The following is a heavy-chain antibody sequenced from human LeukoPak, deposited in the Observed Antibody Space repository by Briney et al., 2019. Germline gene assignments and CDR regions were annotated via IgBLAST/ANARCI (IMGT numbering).Heavy chain of an antibody. V-gene: IGHV4-31*03. Sequence: PSETLSLTCTVSGGSIIGGGYYGSWIRQHPGKGLEWIGYIYYRGSTYYNPSLKSRVTISVDTSKNQFSLNLTSVTAADTAVYYCARWVVPGTLDYWGQGTLVTVSS. D-gene: IGHD3-10*01. CDR2: IYYRGST. J-gene: IGHJ4*02. CDR1: GGSIIGGGYY. CDR3: ARWVVPGTLDY.